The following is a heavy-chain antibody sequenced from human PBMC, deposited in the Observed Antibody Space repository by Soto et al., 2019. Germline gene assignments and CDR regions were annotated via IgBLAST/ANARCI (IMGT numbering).Heavy chain of an antibody. D-gene: IGHD2-15*01. CDR1: GGSISSGGYY. Sequence: QVQLQESGPGLVKPSQTLSLTCTVSGGSISSGGYYWSWIRQHPGKGLEWIGYIYYSGSTYYNPSLKSRVTRSVDTSKNQFSLKLSSVTAADTAVYYCARVDIVVVVAANGDAFDIWGQGTMVTVSS. J-gene: IGHJ3*02. CDR3: ARVDIVVVVAANGDAFDI. CDR2: IYYSGST. V-gene: IGHV4-31*03.